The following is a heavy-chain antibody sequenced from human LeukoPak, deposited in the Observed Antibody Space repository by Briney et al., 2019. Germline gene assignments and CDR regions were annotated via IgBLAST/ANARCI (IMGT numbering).Heavy chain of an antibody. CDR2: IKPDGSLL. D-gene: IGHD3-9*01. CDR3: ARAPRADDIFFES. J-gene: IGHJ4*02. V-gene: IGHV3-7*01. Sequence: GGSLRLSCAASGFSFSSNWMSWVRQAPGKGLEWVANIKPDGSLLYYVDSVKGRFTISRDNAKNSMYLQMTSLRAEDTALYYCARAPRADDIFFESWGQGTLVTVSS. CDR1: GFSFSSNW.